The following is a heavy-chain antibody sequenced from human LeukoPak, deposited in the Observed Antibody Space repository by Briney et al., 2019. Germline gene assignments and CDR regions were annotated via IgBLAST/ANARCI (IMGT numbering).Heavy chain of an antibody. V-gene: IGHV3-21*01. Sequence: PGGSLRLSCAASGFTFSSYSMNWVRQAPGKGLEWVSSISSSSSYIYYADSVKGRFTISRDNAKNSLHLQMNSLRAEDTAVYYCASGYDYVWGSYRRKNYWGQGTLVTVSS. CDR1: GFTFSSYS. CDR3: ASGYDYVWGSYRRKNY. CDR2: ISSSSSYI. J-gene: IGHJ4*02. D-gene: IGHD3-16*02.